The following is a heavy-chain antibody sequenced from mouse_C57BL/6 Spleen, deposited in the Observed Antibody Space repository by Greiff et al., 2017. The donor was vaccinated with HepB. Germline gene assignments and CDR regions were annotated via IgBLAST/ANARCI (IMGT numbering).Heavy chain of an antibody. CDR2: INPGSGGT. J-gene: IGHJ1*03. CDR3: ARLGTTVVAHWYFDV. CDR1: GYAFTNYL. Sequence: VKLMESGAELVRPGTSVKVSCKASGYAFTNYLIEWVKQRPGQGLEWIGVINPGSGGTNYNEKFKGKATLTADNSSSTAYMQLSSLTSEDSAVYFCARLGTTVVAHWYFDVWGTGTTVTVSS. V-gene: IGHV1-54*01. D-gene: IGHD1-1*01.